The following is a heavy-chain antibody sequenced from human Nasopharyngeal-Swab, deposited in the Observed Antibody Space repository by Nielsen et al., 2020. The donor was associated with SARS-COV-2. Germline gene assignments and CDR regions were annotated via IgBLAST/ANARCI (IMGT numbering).Heavy chain of an antibody. CDR1: GGSFSGYY. Sequence: SETLSLTCAVYGGSFSGYYWSCIRQPPGKVLEWIGAINHSGTTTYNPSLKRRVTISSDTSKNQFSLKLSSVTAADTAVYYCARGHRSISMIVVVIATAHFYFDSWGRGTLVTVTS. J-gene: IGHJ4*02. V-gene: IGHV4-34*01. D-gene: IGHD3-22*01. CDR2: INHSGTT. CDR3: ARGHRSISMIVVVIATAHFYFDS.